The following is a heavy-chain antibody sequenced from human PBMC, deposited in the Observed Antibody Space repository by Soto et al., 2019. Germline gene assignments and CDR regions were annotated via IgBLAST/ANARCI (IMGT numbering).Heavy chain of an antibody. CDR1: GFTVKTNY. V-gene: IGHV3-53*01. Sequence: AGSLRLSCAASGFTVKTNYMSWVRQAPGRGLEWVSILYTSGSADFADSVKGRFTISSDYSRNTLYLQMNSLRAEDTAVYYCVRDGGGEYPGMDVWGQGTTVTVSS. J-gene: IGHJ6*02. CDR2: LYTSGSA. CDR3: VRDGGGEYPGMDV. D-gene: IGHD2-21*01.